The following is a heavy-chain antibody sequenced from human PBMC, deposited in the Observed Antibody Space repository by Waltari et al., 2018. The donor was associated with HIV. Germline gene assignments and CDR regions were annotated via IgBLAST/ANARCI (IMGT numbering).Heavy chain of an antibody. Sequence: QVQLVQSGAEVKKPGASVRVSCKAVGYTFSNYQINWVRQATGQGLEWMGGRSPNSGNTGSAQKFQGRLTMTRDTSTGTAYLEMSALTSDDTGIYFCARGTSGTYFDYWGQGTLVAVSS. CDR2: RSPNSGNT. V-gene: IGHV1-8*02. D-gene: IGHD5-12*01. J-gene: IGHJ4*02. CDR3: ARGTSGTYFDY. CDR1: GYTFSNYQ.